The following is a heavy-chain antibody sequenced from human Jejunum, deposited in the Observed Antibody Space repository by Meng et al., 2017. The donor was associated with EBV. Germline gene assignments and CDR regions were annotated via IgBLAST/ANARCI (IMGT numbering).Heavy chain of an antibody. V-gene: IGHV3-30-3*01. J-gene: IGHJ4*02. Sequence: VLLVWTVVVLVSPAMSLGLSFSALGFIFSDYAMHWVRQAPGNVLVWVALISYDGSNKYYADSVKGRFTISSDSSKNTLFLQMNSLRTEDTAVYYCTREIRGFYSAYWGQGALVTVSS. D-gene: IGHD2-21*01. CDR1: GFIFSDYA. CDR2: ISYDGSNK. CDR3: TREIRGFYSAY.